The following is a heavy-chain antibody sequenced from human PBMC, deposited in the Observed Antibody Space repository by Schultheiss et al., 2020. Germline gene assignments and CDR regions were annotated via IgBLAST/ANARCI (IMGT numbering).Heavy chain of an antibody. J-gene: IGHJ6*02. CDR1: GGSISSYY. CDR3: ARAGYDYEYYYYYGMDV. V-gene: IGHV4-59*01. Sequence: SETLSLTCTVSGGSISSYYWSWIRQPPGKGLEWIGYIYYSGSANYNPSLKSRATISIDTSKRQFSLRLNSVTAADTAVYYCARAGYDYEYYYYYGMDVWGQGTTVTVSS. CDR2: IYYSGSA. D-gene: IGHD3-22*01.